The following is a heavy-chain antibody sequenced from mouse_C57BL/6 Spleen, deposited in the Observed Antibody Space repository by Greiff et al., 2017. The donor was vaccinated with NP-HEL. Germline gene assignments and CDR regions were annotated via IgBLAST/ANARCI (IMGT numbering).Heavy chain of an antibody. CDR3: APGYFDV. V-gene: IGHV1-80*01. CDR1: GYAFSSYW. CDR2: IYPGDGDT. J-gene: IGHJ1*03. Sequence: QVHVKQSGAELVKPGASVKISCKASGYAFSSYWMNWVKQRPGQGLEWIGTIYPGDGDTNYNGKFKGKATLTADKSSSTAYMQLSSLTSEDSAVYFCAPGYFDVWGTGTTVTVSS.